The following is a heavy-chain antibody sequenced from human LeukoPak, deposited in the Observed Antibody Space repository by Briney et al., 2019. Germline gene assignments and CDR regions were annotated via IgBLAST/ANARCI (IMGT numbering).Heavy chain of an antibody. V-gene: IGHV3-23*01. Sequence: GALRLSCAASGFTFSSYAMSWVRQAPGKGLEWVSAISGSGGSTYYADSVKGRFTISRDNSKNTLYLQMNSLRAEDTAVYYCAKVAANHYYYYGMDVWGQGTTVTVSS. CDR1: GFTFSSYA. J-gene: IGHJ6*02. CDR3: AKVAANHYYYYGMDV. CDR2: ISGSGGST. D-gene: IGHD2-15*01.